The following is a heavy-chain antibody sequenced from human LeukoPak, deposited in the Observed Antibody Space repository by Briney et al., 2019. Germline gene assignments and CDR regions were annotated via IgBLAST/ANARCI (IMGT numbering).Heavy chain of an antibody. V-gene: IGHV4-38-2*02. CDR1: GYSISSGYY. J-gene: IGHJ4*02. CDR3: ATRIVGAALEYFDY. Sequence: SETLSLTCTVSGYSISSGYYWGWIRQPPGKGLEWIGSIYHSGSTYYNPFLKSRVTISVDTSKNPFSLKLSSVTAADTAVYYCATRIVGAALEYFDYWGQGTLVTVSS. CDR2: IYHSGST. D-gene: IGHD1-26*01.